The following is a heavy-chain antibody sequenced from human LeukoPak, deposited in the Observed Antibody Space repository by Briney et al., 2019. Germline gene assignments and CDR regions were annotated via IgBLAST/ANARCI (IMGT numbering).Heavy chain of an antibody. J-gene: IGHJ4*02. Sequence: GASVKVSCKASGYTFTSYYMHWVRQAPGQGLEWMGIINPSGGSTSYAQKFQGRGTMTRDTSTSTVYMELSSLRSEDTAVYYCARERYNWKANGNFDYWGQGTLVTVSS. CDR1: GYTFTSYY. V-gene: IGHV1-46*03. D-gene: IGHD1-1*01. CDR3: ARERYNWKANGNFDY. CDR2: INPSGGST.